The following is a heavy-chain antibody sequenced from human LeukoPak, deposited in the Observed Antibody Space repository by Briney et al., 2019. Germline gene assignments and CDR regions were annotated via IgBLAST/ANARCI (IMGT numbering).Heavy chain of an antibody. CDR2: ISGSGGST. CDR1: GFTFSSYA. D-gene: IGHD3-3*01. J-gene: IGHJ4*02. V-gene: IGHV3-23*01. Sequence: GGSLRLSCAASGFTFSSYAMSWGRQGPGKGLEWVSAISGSGGSTNYADSVKGRFTISRDNSKNTPYLQMTSMRAEDTAVYYCANYRTYYDFWSGYSSQEPRPFDYWGQGTLVTVSS. CDR3: ANYRTYYDFWSGYSSQEPRPFDY.